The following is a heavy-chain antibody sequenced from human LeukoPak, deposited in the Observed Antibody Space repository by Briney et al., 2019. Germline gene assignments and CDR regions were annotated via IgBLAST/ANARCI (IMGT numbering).Heavy chain of an antibody. CDR2: MNPKSANT. J-gene: IGHJ4*02. Sequence: ASVTVSCKASGYTFTIYDINWVRQAPGQGREWMGWMNPKSANTGYAQKFQGRVTMTRNTSISTAYMEVTSLRSEDTAVYYCARGPPESSSSDYWGQGTLVTVSS. V-gene: IGHV1-8*01. CDR3: ARGPPESSSSDY. D-gene: IGHD6-13*01. CDR1: GYTFTIYD.